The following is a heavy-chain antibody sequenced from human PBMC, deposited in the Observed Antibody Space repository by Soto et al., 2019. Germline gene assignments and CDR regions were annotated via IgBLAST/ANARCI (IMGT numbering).Heavy chain of an antibody. D-gene: IGHD2-15*01. V-gene: IGHV1-69*08. J-gene: IGHJ4*02. CDR1: GGTFSTYT. CDR2: IIPILGIA. CDR3: ARDSGYCSGGSCQIEGPIDY. Sequence: QVQLVQSGADVKKPWSSVKVSCKASGGTFSTYTISWVRQAPVQGLEWMGRIIPILGIAHYAQKFQGRVTMTADKSTSTAYMELSSLRSEDTAVYYCARDSGYCSGGSCQIEGPIDYWGQGTRVTVSS.